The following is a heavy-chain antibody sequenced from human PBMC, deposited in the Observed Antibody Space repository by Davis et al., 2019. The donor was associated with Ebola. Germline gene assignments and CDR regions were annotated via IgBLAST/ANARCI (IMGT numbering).Heavy chain of an antibody. J-gene: IGHJ6*02. Sequence: PGGSLRLSCAASGFTFSSYWMHWVRHAPGKGLVWVSRISGDGSNTNYADSVQGRFTISRDNAKNTLYLQMNSLRVEDTAVYYCARRYCTSTNCSPGYGMDVWGQGTTVTVSS. CDR2: ISGDGSNT. D-gene: IGHD2-2*01. V-gene: IGHV3-74*01. CDR1: GFTFSSYW. CDR3: ARRYCTSTNCSPGYGMDV.